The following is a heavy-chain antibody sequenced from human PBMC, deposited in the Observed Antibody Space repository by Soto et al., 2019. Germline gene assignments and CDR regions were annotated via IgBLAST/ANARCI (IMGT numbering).Heavy chain of an antibody. CDR1: GYTFTNYW. J-gene: IGHJ6*02. D-gene: IGHD6-6*01. Sequence: GESLKISCKATGYTFTNYWIGWVRQMPGKGLEWMGIIFPGDSDTRYNPPFEGQVTVSADESISTAYLQWSSLKASDTAMYYCARRIAAHYYYGMDVWGQGTTVTVSS. V-gene: IGHV5-51*01. CDR2: IFPGDSDT. CDR3: ARRIAAHYYYGMDV.